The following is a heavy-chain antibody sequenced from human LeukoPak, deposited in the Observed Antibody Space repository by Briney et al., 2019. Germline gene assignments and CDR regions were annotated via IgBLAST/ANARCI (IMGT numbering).Heavy chain of an antibody. Sequence: ASVKVSCKAFGGTFSSYAISWVRQAPGRGLEWMGRIIPILGIANYAQKFQGRVTITADKSTSTAYMELSSLRSEDTAVYYCARIPPQNYSFGYWGQGTLVTVSS. V-gene: IGHV1-69*04. CDR2: IIPILGIA. J-gene: IGHJ4*02. CDR1: GGTFSSYA. CDR3: ARIPPQNYSFGY.